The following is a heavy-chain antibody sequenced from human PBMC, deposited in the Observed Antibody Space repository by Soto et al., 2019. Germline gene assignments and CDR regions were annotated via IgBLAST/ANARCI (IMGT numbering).Heavy chain of an antibody. D-gene: IGHD2-2*01. Sequence: QVQLQQWGAGLLKPSETLSLTCAVYGGSFSGYHWSWIRQPPGKGLEWIGEINHSGSTNYNPSLKSRVTISVDTSKNQFSLKLSSVTAADTAVYYCARGSTRGAYYYYGMDVWGQGTTVTVSS. CDR2: INHSGST. J-gene: IGHJ6*02. CDR1: GGSFSGYH. V-gene: IGHV4-34*01. CDR3: ARGSTRGAYYYYGMDV.